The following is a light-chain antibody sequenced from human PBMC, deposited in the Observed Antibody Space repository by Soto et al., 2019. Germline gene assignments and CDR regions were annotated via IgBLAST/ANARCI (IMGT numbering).Light chain of an antibody. CDR2: AAS. CDR3: QQSYSTPLT. CDR1: QGISSY. V-gene: IGKV1-39*01. Sequence: DIQLTQSPSFLSASVGDIVIIYFRASQGISSYLNWYQQKPGKAPKLLIYAASSLQSGVPSMFSGSGSGTDFTLTISSLQPEDFATYYCQQSYSTPLTFGGGTKVDIK. J-gene: IGKJ4*01.